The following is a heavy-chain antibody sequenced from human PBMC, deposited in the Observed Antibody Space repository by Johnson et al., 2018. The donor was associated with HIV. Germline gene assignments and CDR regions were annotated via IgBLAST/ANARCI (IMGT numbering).Heavy chain of an antibody. CDR1: GFTVSSNY. CDR3: ARDGKGDSIGFAFDI. Sequence: MLLVESGGGLVQPGGSLRLSCAASGFTVSSNYMSWVRQAPGKGLEWVSVIYSGGSTYYADSVKGRFTISRDNSKNTLYLQMNSLRAEDTAVYYCARDGKGDSIGFAFDIWGRGTMVTVSS. D-gene: IGHD1-1*01. V-gene: IGHV3-66*01. CDR2: IYSGGST. J-gene: IGHJ3*02.